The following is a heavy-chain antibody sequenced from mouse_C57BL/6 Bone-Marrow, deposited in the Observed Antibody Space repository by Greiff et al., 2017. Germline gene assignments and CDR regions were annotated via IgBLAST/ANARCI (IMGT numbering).Heavy chain of an antibody. J-gene: IGHJ3*01. CDR1: GYSITSGYY. D-gene: IGHD2-4*01. Sequence: EVQLQQSGPGLVKPSQSLSLTCSVTGYSITSGYYWNWIRQFPGNKLEWMGYISYDGSNNYNPSLKNRISITRDTSKNQFFLKLNSVTTEDTATYYCARGRNDYPFAYWGQGTLVTVSA. CDR3: ARGRNDYPFAY. CDR2: ISYDGSN. V-gene: IGHV3-6*01.